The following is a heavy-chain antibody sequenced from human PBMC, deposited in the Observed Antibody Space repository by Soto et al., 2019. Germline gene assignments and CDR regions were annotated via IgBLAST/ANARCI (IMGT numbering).Heavy chain of an antibody. CDR1: GGAFSSYA. CDR2: IIPIFGTA. V-gene: IGHV1-69*13. D-gene: IGHD6-19*01. Sequence: SVKVSCKASGGAFSSYAISWVRQAPGQGLEWMGGIIPIFGTANYAQKFQGRVTITADESTSTAYMELSSLRSEDTAVYYCASSGWYVNGMDVWGQGTTVTVSS. J-gene: IGHJ6*02. CDR3: ASSGWYVNGMDV.